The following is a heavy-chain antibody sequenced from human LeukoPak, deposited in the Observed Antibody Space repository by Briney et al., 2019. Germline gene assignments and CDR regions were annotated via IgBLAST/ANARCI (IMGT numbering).Heavy chain of an antibody. CDR1: GFIFSSYA. CDR3: AKGETSGSVNSYALDY. D-gene: IGHD2-8*02. J-gene: IGHJ4*02. CDR2: FSGSASTT. Sequence: PGGSLRLSCAASGFIFSSYAMTWVRQAPDGGLEWVSAFSGSASTTYYADSVKGRFTISRDDSKNTLYLQMNRLSAEDTAVYYCAKGETSGSVNSYALDYWGQGTLVTVSS. V-gene: IGHV3-23*01.